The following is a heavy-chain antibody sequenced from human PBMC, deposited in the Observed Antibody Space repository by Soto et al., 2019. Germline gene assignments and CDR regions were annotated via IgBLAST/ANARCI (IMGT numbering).Heavy chain of an antibody. V-gene: IGHV1-3*01. D-gene: IGHD2-15*01. CDR3: ARGPGGPDGPGDY. J-gene: IGHJ4*02. Sequence: ASVKVSCKASGYTFTSCAMHWVRQAPGQRLEWMGWINAGNGNTKYSQKFQGRVTITRDTSASTAYMELSSLRSEDTAVYYCARGPGGPDGPGDYWGQGTLVTVSS. CDR2: INAGNGNT. CDR1: GYTFTSCA.